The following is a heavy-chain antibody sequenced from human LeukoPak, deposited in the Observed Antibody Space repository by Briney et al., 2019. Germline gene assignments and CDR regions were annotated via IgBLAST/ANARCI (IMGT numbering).Heavy chain of an antibody. J-gene: IGHJ4*02. CDR1: GHSISSSDYY. CDR2: INHSGST. Sequence: SETLSLTCAVSGHSISSSDYYWSWIRQPPGKGLEWIGEINHSGSTNYNPSLKSRVTISVDTSKNQFSLKLSSVTAADTAVYYCARGGRRITMIVVVITTGGFDYWGQGTLVTVSS. CDR3: ARGGRRITMIVVVITTGGFDY. V-gene: IGHV4-34*01. D-gene: IGHD3-22*01.